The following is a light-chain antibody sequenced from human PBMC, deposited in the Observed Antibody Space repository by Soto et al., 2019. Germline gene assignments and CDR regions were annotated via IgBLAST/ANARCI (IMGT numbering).Light chain of an antibody. J-gene: IGKJ1*01. Sequence: DIQMTQSPSSLFASVGDRVSITCRASQGIRNNLGWYQQRPGKAPKRLIYGTSNLQTGVPSRFSGSGYGTDFTLTISSLRPEDFATYYCLQHETYPRTFGQGTKVDI. CDR1: QGIRNN. CDR2: GTS. V-gene: IGKV1-17*01. CDR3: LQHETYPRT.